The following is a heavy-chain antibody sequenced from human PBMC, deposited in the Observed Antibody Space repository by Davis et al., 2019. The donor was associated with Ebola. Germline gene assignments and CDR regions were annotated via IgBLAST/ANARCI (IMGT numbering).Heavy chain of an antibody. D-gene: IGHD3-10*01. CDR1: GASIISYY. CDR3: ALGITSPGKD. Sequence: PSETLSLTCSVSGASIISYYWSWIRQPPGKGLEWIGHIYYSGSTTYNPSLQSRVSISVDTSKSQFSLQLSSVTAADTAVYYCALGITSPGKDWGQGTLVVVSP. V-gene: IGHV4-59*01. J-gene: IGHJ4*02. CDR2: IYYSGST.